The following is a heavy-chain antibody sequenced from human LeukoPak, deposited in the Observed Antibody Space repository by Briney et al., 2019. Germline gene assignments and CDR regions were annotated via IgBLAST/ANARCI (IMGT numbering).Heavy chain of an antibody. V-gene: IGHV1-69*05. CDR1: GGTFSSYA. J-gene: IGHJ4*02. D-gene: IGHD3-10*01. CDR2: IIPIFGTA. Sequence: ASVKVSCKASGGTFSSYAISWVRQAPGQGLEWMGGIIPIFGTANYAQKFQGRVTITTDESTSTAYMELSSLRSEDTAVYCCATSSGGYIDYWGQGTLVTVSS. CDR3: ATSSGGYIDY.